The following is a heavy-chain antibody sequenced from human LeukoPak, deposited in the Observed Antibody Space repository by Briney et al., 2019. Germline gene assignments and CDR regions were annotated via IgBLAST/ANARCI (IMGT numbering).Heavy chain of an antibody. D-gene: IGHD2-21*02. J-gene: IGHJ3*01. CDR1: GGSVSSTVSY. Sequence: SQTLSLTSTVSGGSVSSTVSYWNWLRHPPGNGLEWTGYIYYSGSTSYNPSPERRVTISIHTSKNQCSLRVTCVTAADTAIYYWARCARYCGRGCYPDAFDLWGQGTMVSVSS. CDR2: IYYSGST. CDR3: ARCARYCGRGCYPDAFDL. V-gene: IGHV4-61*08.